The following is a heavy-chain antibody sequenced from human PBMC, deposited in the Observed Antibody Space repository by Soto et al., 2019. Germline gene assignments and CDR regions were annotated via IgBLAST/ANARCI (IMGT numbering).Heavy chain of an antibody. CDR3: ARGYGGNEVF. CDR1: GFSFSNSR. CDR2: ISFSSSSI. Sequence: EVQLVESGGGLVKPGGSLRLSCAASGFSFSNSRMNWVRQAPGKGLEWVSSISFSSSSISYAESVKGRFTVSRDNAKNSLCLQMNSLRADDTAVYYCARGYGGNEVFWGQGTPVTVSS. D-gene: IGHD4-17*01. J-gene: IGHJ4*02. V-gene: IGHV3-21*01.